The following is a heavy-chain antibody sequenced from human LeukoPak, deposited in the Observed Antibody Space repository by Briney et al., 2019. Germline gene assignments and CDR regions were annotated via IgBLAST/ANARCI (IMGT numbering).Heavy chain of an antibody. Sequence: PSETLSLTCAVSGYSISSGYYWGWIRQPPGKGLEWIGTIYHSGCTYYNPSLKCRVSISVDTSRNQFSLKLSSVTAADTAVYYCARVEGARSYYYYYIDVWGKGTTVTVSS. V-gene: IGHV4-38-2*01. D-gene: IGHD1-1*01. CDR1: GYSISSGYY. CDR2: IYHSGCT. J-gene: IGHJ6*03. CDR3: ARVEGARSYYYYYIDV.